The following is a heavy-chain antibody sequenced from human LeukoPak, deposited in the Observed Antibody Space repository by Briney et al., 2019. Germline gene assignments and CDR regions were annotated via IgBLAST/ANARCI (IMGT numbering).Heavy chain of an antibody. V-gene: IGHV3-7*01. Sequence: GGSLRLSCAASGFTFSNCWMTWARQAPGGGLEWVANIKEDGSEAYYVDSVKGRFTVSRDNAENSLYLQMNSLRAEDTAIYYCATDHVYDTTAYRPFAYWGQGILVTVSS. D-gene: IGHD3-22*01. CDR1: GFTFSNCW. J-gene: IGHJ4*02. CDR3: ATDHVYDTTAYRPFAY. CDR2: IKEDGSEA.